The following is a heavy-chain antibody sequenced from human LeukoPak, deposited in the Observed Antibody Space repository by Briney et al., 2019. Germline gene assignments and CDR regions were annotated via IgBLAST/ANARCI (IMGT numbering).Heavy chain of an antibody. D-gene: IGHD5-12*01. V-gene: IGHV4-31*03. Sequence: PSQTLSLTCTVPGGSINSGDYYWSWIRQRPGTGLEWIAYIYYSGSTYYNPSLRSRLTISVDTSTNQFSLNLNSVTAADTAVYYCAKAPFRGGSTMGWFDPWGQGALVTVSS. CDR2: IYYSGST. CDR1: GGSINSGDYY. CDR3: AKAPFRGGSTMGWFDP. J-gene: IGHJ5*02.